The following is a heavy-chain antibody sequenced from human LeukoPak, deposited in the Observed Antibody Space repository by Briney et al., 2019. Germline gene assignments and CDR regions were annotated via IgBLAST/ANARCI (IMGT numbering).Heavy chain of an antibody. CDR2: IYTSGST. D-gene: IGHD3-9*01. CDR1: GGSISSYY. J-gene: IGHJ4*02. Sequence: SETLSLTCTVSGGSISSYYWSWIRQPPGKGLEWIGRIYTSGSTNDNPSLKSRVTMSVDTSKNQFSLKLSSVTAADTAVYYCARGEDILTGYASLDYWGQGTLVTVSS. CDR3: ARGEDILTGYASLDY. V-gene: IGHV4-4*07.